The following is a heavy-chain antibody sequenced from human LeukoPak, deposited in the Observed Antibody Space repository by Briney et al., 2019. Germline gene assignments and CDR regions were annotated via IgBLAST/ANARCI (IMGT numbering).Heavy chain of an antibody. CDR3: AKDSSGWHPFDFDY. V-gene: IGHV4-34*01. D-gene: IGHD6-19*01. J-gene: IGHJ4*02. CDR2: INHSGST. CDR1: GGSFSGYY. Sequence: SETLSLTCAVYGGSFSGYYWSWIRQPPGKGLEWIGEINHSGSTNYNPSLKSRVTISVDTSKNQFSLKLSSVTAADTAVYYCAKDSSGWHPFDFDYWGQGTLVTVSS.